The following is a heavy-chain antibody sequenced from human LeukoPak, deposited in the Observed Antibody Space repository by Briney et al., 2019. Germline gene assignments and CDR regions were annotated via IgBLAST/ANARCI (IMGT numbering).Heavy chain of an antibody. CDR2: IWYDGSNK. CDR1: GFTFSSYG. D-gene: IGHD4-17*01. Sequence: PGVSLRLSCAASGFTFSSYGMHWVRHAPAKGLEWVAVIWYDGSNKYYADSVKGRFTISRDNSKNTLYLQMNSLRAEATAAYYCARDYGDYASHFDYWGQGTLVTVSS. CDR3: ARDYGDYASHFDY. V-gene: IGHV3-33*01. J-gene: IGHJ4*02.